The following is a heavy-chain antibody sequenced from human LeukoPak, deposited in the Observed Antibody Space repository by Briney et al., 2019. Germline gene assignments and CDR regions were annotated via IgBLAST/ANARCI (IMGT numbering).Heavy chain of an antibody. CDR1: LFTFSSYG. CDR2: IWYDGSNK. J-gene: IGHJ4*02. CDR3: ARSAGIVVVTPSDY. D-gene: IGHD3-22*01. Sequence: GRSLRHSRVASLFTFSSYGMHWVRQAPGKGVEWVAVIWYDGSNKYYADSVKGRFTISRDNSKNTLYLQMNSLRAEDTAVYYCARSAGIVVVTPSDYWGQGTLVTVSS. V-gene: IGHV3-33*01.